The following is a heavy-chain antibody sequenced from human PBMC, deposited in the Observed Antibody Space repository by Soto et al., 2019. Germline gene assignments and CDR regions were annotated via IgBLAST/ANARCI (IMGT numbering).Heavy chain of an antibody. V-gene: IGHV3-48*02. CDR2: ISSSSSTI. D-gene: IGHD4-4*01. Sequence: GGSLRLSCAASGFTFSSYSMNWVRQALGKGLEWVSYISSSSSTIYYADSVKGRFTISRDNAKNSLYLQMNSLRDEDTAVYYCARVSTVTTSVVNWFDPWGQGTLVTVSS. J-gene: IGHJ5*02. CDR1: GFTFSSYS. CDR3: ARVSTVTTSVVNWFDP.